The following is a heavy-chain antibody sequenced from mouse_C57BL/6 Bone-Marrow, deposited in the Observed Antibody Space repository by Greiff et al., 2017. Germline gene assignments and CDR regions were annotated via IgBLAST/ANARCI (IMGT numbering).Heavy chain of an antibody. CDR2: IWSGGST. Sequence: QVQLQQSGPGLVQPSQSLSITCTVSGFSLTSYGVHWVRQSPGKGLEWLGVIWSGGSTDYNAAFISRLSISKDNSKSQVFFKMNSLQADDTAIYYCARNYYGSSYDLPYWYFDVWGTGTTVTVSS. CDR1: GFSLTSYG. CDR3: ARNYYGSSYDLPYWYFDV. J-gene: IGHJ1*03. D-gene: IGHD1-1*01. V-gene: IGHV2-2*01.